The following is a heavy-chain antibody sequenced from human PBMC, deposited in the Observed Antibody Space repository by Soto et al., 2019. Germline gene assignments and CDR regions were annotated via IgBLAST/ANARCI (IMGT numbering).Heavy chain of an antibody. J-gene: IGHJ5*02. V-gene: IGHV1-18*01. CDR1: GYTFTSYG. CDR3: ARAPRQYYDSSAKRFDP. D-gene: IGHD3-22*01. Sequence: QVQLVQSGAEVKKPGASVKVSCKASGYTFTSYGISWVRQAPGQGLEWMGWISAYNGNTNYAQKLQGRVTMTTDTSTSTAYMELRSLRTDDTAVYYCARAPRQYYDSSAKRFDPWGQGTLVTVSS. CDR2: ISAYNGNT.